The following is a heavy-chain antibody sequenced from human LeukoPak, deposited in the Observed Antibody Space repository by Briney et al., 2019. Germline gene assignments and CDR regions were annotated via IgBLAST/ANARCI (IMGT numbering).Heavy chain of an antibody. Sequence: GGSLRLSCAASGFTVSSSFLSWVRQAPGKGLEWLPILYSDGARTQYADSAKGRFTISRDNSKNTLYLQMNSLRAEDTALYYCARLISGSYHLYFDDWGLGTLVTVSS. CDR3: ARLISGSYHLYFDD. CDR2: LYSDGART. J-gene: IGHJ4*02. D-gene: IGHD3-10*01. CDR1: GFTVSSSF. V-gene: IGHV3-66*01.